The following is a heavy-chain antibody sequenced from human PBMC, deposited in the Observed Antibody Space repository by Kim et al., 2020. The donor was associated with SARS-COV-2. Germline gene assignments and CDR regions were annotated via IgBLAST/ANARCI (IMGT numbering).Heavy chain of an antibody. J-gene: IGHJ6*01. CDR3: ARLDPSINCLPVCGMDV. CDR2: ISVRNTYM. V-gene: IGHV3-21*04. D-gene: IGHD1-1*01. CDR1: GLTLSNYN. Sequence: GGSLRLSCAASGLTLSNYNMNWVRQAPGKGLECVASISVRNTYMYYADSVTGRFTISRDNAKNSVYLQMNSLRVEDTAVYYFARLDPSINCLPVCGMDV.